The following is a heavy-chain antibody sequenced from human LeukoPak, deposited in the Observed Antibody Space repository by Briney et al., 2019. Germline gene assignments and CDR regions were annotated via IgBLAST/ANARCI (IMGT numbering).Heavy chain of an antibody. V-gene: IGHV1-18*01. CDR1: GYTFTSYG. J-gene: IGHJ3*02. D-gene: IGHD1-20*01. Sequence: GASVKVSCKDSGYTFTSYGISWVRQAPGQGLEWMGWISAYNGNTNYAQKFQGWVTMTRDTSISTAYMELSRLRSDDTAVYYCARGGITGTTRGPTRLNDAFDIWGQGTMVTVSS. CDR3: ARGGITGTTRGPTRLNDAFDI. CDR2: ISAYNGNT.